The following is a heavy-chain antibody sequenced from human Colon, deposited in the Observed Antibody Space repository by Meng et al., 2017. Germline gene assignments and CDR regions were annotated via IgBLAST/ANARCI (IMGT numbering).Heavy chain of an antibody. Sequence: HLPPSGAGLGAHSGTRPLPCAGAGASISSRQGWSGVPQPPGRGLEWIGQLYLGGSPAYSPSLESRLTMSVTKSNNQFSRRLRSVTAADTAVYYCARHGGWHFDYWGQGTLVTVSS. D-gene: IGHD6-19*01. CDR2: LYLGGSP. CDR1: GASISSRQG. V-gene: IGHV4-4*02. J-gene: IGHJ4*02. CDR3: ARHGGWHFDY.